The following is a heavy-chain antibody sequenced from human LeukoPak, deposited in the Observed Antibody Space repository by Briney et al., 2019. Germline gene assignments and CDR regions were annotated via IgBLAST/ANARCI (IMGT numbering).Heavy chain of an antibody. CDR1: GFTFSSYA. V-gene: IGHV3-30*04. Sequence: GGSLRLSCAASGFTFSSYAMHWVRQAPGKGLEWVAVISYDGSNKYYADSVKGRFTISRDNSKNSLYLQMNSLRAGDTAVYYCARSSGWLFDYWGQGTLVTVPS. CDR3: ARSSGWLFDY. D-gene: IGHD6-19*01. CDR2: ISYDGSNK. J-gene: IGHJ4*02.